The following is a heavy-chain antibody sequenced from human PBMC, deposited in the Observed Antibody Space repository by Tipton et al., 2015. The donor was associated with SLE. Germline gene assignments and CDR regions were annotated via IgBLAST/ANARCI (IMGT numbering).Heavy chain of an antibody. CDR2: IYYSGST. CDR1: GGSISGYY. Sequence: TLSLTCTVSGGSISGYYWSWIRQPPGKGLEWIGYIYYSGSTNYSPSLKSRVTISVDTSKSQFSLKLSSVTAADTAVYYCARRAAPDRYDSGWGRYFDLWGRGTLVTVSS. CDR3: ARRAAPDRYDSGWGRYFDL. V-gene: IGHV4-59*08. D-gene: IGHD3-22*01. J-gene: IGHJ2*01.